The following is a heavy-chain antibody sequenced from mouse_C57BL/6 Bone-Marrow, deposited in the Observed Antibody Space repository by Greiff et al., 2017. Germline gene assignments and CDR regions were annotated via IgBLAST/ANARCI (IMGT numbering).Heavy chain of an antibody. CDR1: GYTCTSYW. V-gene: IGHV1-5*01. Sequence: EVQLQQSRTVRARPGASVKMCCKTSGYTCTSYWMHWVKQRPGQGLEWIGAIYPGNSDTSYNQKFKGKAKLTAVTSASIAYMELSSLTNEYSAFYYCTRWNVHYGRFAHCAQGSPAIVSA. CDR2: IYPGNSDT. J-gene: IGHJ3*01. CDR3: TRWNVHYGRFAH. D-gene: IGHD1-1*01.